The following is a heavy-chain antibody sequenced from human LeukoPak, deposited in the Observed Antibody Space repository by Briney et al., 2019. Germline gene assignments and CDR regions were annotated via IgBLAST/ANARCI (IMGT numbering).Heavy chain of an antibody. V-gene: IGHV1-69*06. D-gene: IGHD1-26*01. Sequence: SVKVSCKASGGTFSSYAISWVRQAPGQGLEWMGGIIPIFGTANYAQKFQGRVTITADKSTSTAYMELSSLRSEDTAVYYCARDFQSGSYYTTPWGYWGQGTLVTVSS. CDR3: ARDFQSGSYYTTPWGY. CDR2: IIPIFGTA. CDR1: GGTFSSYA. J-gene: IGHJ4*02.